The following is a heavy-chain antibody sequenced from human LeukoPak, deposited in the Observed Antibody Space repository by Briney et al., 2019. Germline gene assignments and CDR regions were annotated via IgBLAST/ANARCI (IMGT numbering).Heavy chain of an antibody. CDR3: ARDGGAASSWSDY. J-gene: IGHJ4*02. V-gene: IGHV3-33*08. D-gene: IGHD6-13*01. Sequence: GGSLRLSCAASGFTFSSYDMHWVRQAPGKGLEGVAVIWYDESNKYYADSVKGRFTISRDNSKNTMYLQMNSLRAEDTAVYYCARDGGAASSWSDYWGQGTLVTVSS. CDR2: IWYDESNK. CDR1: GFTFSSYD.